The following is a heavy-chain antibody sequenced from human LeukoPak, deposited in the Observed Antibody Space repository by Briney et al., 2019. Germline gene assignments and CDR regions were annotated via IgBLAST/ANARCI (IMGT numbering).Heavy chain of an antibody. D-gene: IGHD2-15*01. Sequence: SETLSPTCTVSGGSISSSSYYWGWIRQPPGKGQGWIGSIYYSGSTYYNPSLKSRVTIFVDTSKNQFSLKLSSVTAADTAVYYCARHISALGYCSGGSCKAGIYDSSGSSDAFDIWGQGTMVTVSS. CDR1: GGSISSSSYY. CDR3: ARHISALGYCSGGSCKAGIYDSSGSSDAFDI. CDR2: IYYSGST. V-gene: IGHV4-39*01. J-gene: IGHJ3*02.